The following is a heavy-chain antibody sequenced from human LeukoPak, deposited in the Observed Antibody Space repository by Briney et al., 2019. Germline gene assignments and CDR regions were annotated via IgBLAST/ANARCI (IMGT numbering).Heavy chain of an antibody. J-gene: IGHJ3*02. CDR1: GGTFSSYA. Sequence: GASVKLSCKASGGTFSSYAISWVRQPPGQGLEWMGGIIPNLGTANYAQKFQGRVTITADESTSTAYMELSSLRSEDTAVDYCAREGGYCGGDCRAFDIWGQGTMVTVSS. D-gene: IGHD2-21*02. V-gene: IGHV1-69*13. CDR3: AREGGYCGGDCRAFDI. CDR2: IIPNLGTA.